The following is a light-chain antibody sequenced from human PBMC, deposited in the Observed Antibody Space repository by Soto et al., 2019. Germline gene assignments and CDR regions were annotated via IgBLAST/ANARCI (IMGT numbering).Light chain of an antibody. CDR3: QQYNNWPPRIT. V-gene: IGKV3-15*01. CDR2: GAS. CDR1: KSVSSN. Sequence: EIVMTQSPATLSVSPGERATLSCRASKSVSSNLAWYQQKPGQAPRLLIYGASTRATGIPARFSGSGSGTEFTLTISSPQSQDFAVYYCQQYNNWPPRITFGQGTRLEI. J-gene: IGKJ5*01.